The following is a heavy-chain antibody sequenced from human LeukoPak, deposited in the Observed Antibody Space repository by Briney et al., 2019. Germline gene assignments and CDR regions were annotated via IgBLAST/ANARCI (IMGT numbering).Heavy chain of an antibody. CDR3: ARLGGVDFGVVIMWSYYYGMDV. J-gene: IGHJ6*02. V-gene: IGHV3-7*01. Sequence: GGSLRLSCAASGFTFSSYWMSWVRQAPGKGLEWVANIKQDGSEKYYVDSVRGRFTISRDNAKSSLYLQMNSLRAEDTAVYYCARLGGVDFGVVIMWSYYYGMDVWGQGTTVTVSS. CDR1: GFTFSSYW. CDR2: IKQDGSEK. D-gene: IGHD3-3*01.